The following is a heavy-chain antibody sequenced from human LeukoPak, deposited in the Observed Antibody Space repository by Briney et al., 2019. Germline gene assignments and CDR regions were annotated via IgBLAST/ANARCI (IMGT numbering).Heavy chain of an antibody. J-gene: IGHJ4*02. Sequence: PSETLSLTCAVSGGSISSSNWWSWVRQPPGKGLEWIGEIYHSGSTNYNPSLKSRVTISVDKSKNQFSLKLSSVTAADTAVYYCARSTPHYYDSSGYHDYWGQGTLVTVSS. CDR1: GGSISSSNW. CDR2: IYHSGST. V-gene: IGHV4-4*02. D-gene: IGHD3-22*01. CDR3: ARSTPHYYDSSGYHDY.